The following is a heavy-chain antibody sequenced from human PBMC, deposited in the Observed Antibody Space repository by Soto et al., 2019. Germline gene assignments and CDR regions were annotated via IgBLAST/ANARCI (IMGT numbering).Heavy chain of an antibody. Sequence: EALSVIGHVSGGSLSRYYWSWIRQPPGKGLEWIGLIYATGDTDYNPSLKSLISMSVDMSKKQFYLTLRSVTAADTDIYYCVRDGTKNLRDRFQPWGRGILVTV. CDR2: IYATGDT. V-gene: IGHV4-4*07. J-gene: IGHJ5*02. D-gene: IGHD1-26*01. CDR3: VRDGTKNLRDRFQP. CDR1: GGSLSRYY.